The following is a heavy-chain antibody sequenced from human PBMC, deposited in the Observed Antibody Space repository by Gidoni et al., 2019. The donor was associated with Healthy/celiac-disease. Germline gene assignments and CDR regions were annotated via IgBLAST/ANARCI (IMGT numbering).Heavy chain of an antibody. Sequence: QVQLVQSGAEVKKPGASVTVSCKASGYTFTSYDINWVRQATGQGLEWMGWMNPNSGNTGYAQKFQGRVTMTRNTSISTAYMELSSLRSEDTAVYYCARVRGHEWETNLYYYYGMDVWGQGTTVTVSS. V-gene: IGHV1-8*01. J-gene: IGHJ6*02. D-gene: IGHD1-26*01. CDR3: ARVRGHEWETNLYYYYGMDV. CDR2: MNPNSGNT. CDR1: GYTFTSYD.